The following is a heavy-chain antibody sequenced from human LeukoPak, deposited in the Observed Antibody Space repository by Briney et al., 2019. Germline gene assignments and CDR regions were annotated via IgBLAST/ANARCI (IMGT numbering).Heavy chain of an antibody. J-gene: IGHJ6*02. V-gene: IGHV4-4*07. CDR1: GGSISSYY. D-gene: IGHD2-2*01. Sequence: SETLSLTCTVSGGSISSYYWSWIRQPAGKGLEWIGRIYTSGSTNYNPSLKSRVTMSVHTSKNQFSLKLSSVTAADTAVYYCARDKRDIVVVPAQPTGMDVWGQGTADPVSS. CDR3: ARDKRDIVVVPAQPTGMDV. CDR2: IYTSGST.